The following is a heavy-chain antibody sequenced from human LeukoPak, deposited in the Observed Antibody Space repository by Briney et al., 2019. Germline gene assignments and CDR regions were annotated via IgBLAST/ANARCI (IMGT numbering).Heavy chain of an antibody. CDR1: GFTFSSYG. Sequence: PGGSLRLSCAASGFTFSSYGMHWVRQAPGKGLEWVAVISYDGSNKYYADSVKGRFTISRDNSKNTLYLQMNSLRAEDTAVYYCAKQQGTSLHYCSGGSCYSVAFYTWGQGTMVTVSS. CDR2: ISYDGSNK. CDR3: AKQQGTSLHYCSGGSCYSVAFYT. D-gene: IGHD2-15*01. V-gene: IGHV3-30*18. J-gene: IGHJ3*02.